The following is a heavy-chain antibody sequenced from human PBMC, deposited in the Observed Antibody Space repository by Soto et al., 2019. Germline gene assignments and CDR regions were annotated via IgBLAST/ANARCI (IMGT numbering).Heavy chain of an antibody. V-gene: IGHV4-31*03. J-gene: IGHJ4*02. CDR2: IYYSGST. D-gene: IGHD4-4*01. CDR3: ARGRTLDYILFDY. Sequence: QVQLQESGPGLVKPSQTLSLTCTVSGGSISSGGYYWSWIRQHPGKGLEWIGYIYYSGSTYYNPSLKSRVTISVDTSKNQYSLKLSSVTAADTAVYYCARGRTLDYILFDYWGQGTLVTVSS. CDR1: GGSISSGGYY.